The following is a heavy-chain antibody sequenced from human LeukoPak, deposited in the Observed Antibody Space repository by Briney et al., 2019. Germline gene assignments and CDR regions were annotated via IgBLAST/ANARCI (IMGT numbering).Heavy chain of an antibody. V-gene: IGHV3-7*01. CDR2: IKQDGSEK. Sequence: PGGSLRLSCAASGFTFSRSWMSWVRQAPGKGLEWVANIKQDGSEKYYVDSVKGRFTVSRDNAKNSLYLQMSSLRAEDTAVYYCARTTAGPKGYFDYWGQGTLVTVSS. CDR1: GFTFSRSW. D-gene: IGHD6-19*01. CDR3: ARTTAGPKGYFDY. J-gene: IGHJ4*02.